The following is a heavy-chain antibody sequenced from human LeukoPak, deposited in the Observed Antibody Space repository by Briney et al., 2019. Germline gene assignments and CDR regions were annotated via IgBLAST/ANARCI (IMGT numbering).Heavy chain of an antibody. J-gene: IGHJ6*03. CDR2: ISNRGNNI. V-gene: IGHV3-11*04. CDR3: GRYGLGYYYMDV. CDR1: GFTFSDYY. D-gene: IGHD6-19*01. Sequence: GGSPRLSCAASGFTFSDYYMGWIRQAPGKGLEWVSYISNRGNNIYYADSVKGRFTISRDNAKNSLYLQMNSLRAEDTAVFYCGRYGLGYYYMDVWGKGTTVTISS.